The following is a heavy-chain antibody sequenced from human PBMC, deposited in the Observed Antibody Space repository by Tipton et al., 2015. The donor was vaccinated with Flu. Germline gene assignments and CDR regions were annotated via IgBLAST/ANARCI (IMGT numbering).Heavy chain of an antibody. CDR1: GYSFTSYW. Sequence: QLVQSGAEVKKPGESLKISCKGSGYSFTSYWIGWVRQMPGKGLEWMGIIYHGDSDTRYSPSFQGQVTISADKSISTAYLQWSRLKASDTAMYYCAGRDYCDSSCYLADAFDIWGQGTMVTVSS. D-gene: IGHD3-22*01. CDR2: IYHGDSDT. V-gene: IGHV5-51*01. J-gene: IGHJ3*02. CDR3: AGRDYCDSSCYLADAFDI.